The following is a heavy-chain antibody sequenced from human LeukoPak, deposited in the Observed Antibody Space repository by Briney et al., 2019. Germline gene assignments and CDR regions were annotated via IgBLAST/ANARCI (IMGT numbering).Heavy chain of an antibody. CDR3: SRNIIVVTAAIYSRDYYYGMDV. CDR1: GYTFTGYY. J-gene: IGHJ6*02. Sequence: ASVKVSFTASGYTFTGYYMHWVRQAPGQGLEWMGWVNPNSGGTNYAQKFQGRNTMTRDTSISPAYMELSRLRSDDTEVYSFSRNIIVVTAAIYSRDYYYGMDVWGQGTTVTVSS. D-gene: IGHD2-2*01. V-gene: IGHV1-2*02. CDR2: VNPNSGGT.